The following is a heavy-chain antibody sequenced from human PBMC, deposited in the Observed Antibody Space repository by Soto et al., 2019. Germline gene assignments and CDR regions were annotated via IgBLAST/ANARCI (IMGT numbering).Heavy chain of an antibody. CDR2: IYYSGST. Sequence: TLSLTCTVSGGSISSYYWSWIRQPPGKGLEWIGYIYYSGSTNYNPSLKSRVTISVDTSKNQFSLKLSSVTAADTAVYYCARGKREAAGRPYYYYYGMDVWGQGTTVTVSS. J-gene: IGHJ6*02. CDR3: ARGKREAAGRPYYYYYGMDV. CDR1: GGSISSYY. V-gene: IGHV4-59*01. D-gene: IGHD6-13*01.